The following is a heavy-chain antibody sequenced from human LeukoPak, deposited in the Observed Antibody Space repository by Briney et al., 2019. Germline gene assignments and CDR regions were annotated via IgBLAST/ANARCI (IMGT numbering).Heavy chain of an antibody. D-gene: IGHD2-2*01. J-gene: IGHJ4*02. CDR3: AREGHCSSISCPPELDY. Sequence: PGGSLRLSCAASGFTFGSYVMHWVRQAPGKGLEWVAVIWYDGSNKYYGDSVKARFTISRDNSKNTLYLQMNSLRAEDTAVYYCAREGHCSSISCPPELDYWGQGTLVTVSS. V-gene: IGHV3-33*01. CDR2: IWYDGSNK. CDR1: GFTFGSYV.